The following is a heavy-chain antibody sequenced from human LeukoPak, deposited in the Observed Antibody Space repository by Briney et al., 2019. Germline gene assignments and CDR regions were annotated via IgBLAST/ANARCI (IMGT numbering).Heavy chain of an antibody. CDR1: GFTFSSYA. D-gene: IGHD6-13*01. J-gene: IGHJ3*02. CDR2: ISYDGSNK. V-gene: IGHV3-30-3*01. Sequence: GGSLRLSCAASGFTFSSYAMHWVRQAPGKGLEWVAVISYDGSNKYYADSVKGRFTISRDNSKNTLYLQINSLRAEDTAVYYCARPAAGFSLRDAFDIWGQGTMVTVSS. CDR3: ARPAAGFSLRDAFDI.